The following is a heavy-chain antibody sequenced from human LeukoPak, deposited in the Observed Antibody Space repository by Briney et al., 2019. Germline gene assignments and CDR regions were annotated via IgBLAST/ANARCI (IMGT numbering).Heavy chain of an antibody. V-gene: IGHV1-8*03. CDR2: MNPNSGNT. J-gene: IGHJ4*02. Sequence: ASVKVSCKASGGTFSSYAISWVRQATGQGLEWMGWMNPNSGNTGYAQKFQGRVTITRNTSISTAYMELSSLRSEDTAVYYCARGLSSSWTPFDYWGQGTLVTVSS. D-gene: IGHD6-13*01. CDR3: ARGLSSSWTPFDY. CDR1: GGTFSSYA.